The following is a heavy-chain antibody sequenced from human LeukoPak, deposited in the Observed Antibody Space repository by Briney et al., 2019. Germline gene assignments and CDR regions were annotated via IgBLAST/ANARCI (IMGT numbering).Heavy chain of an antibody. CDR2: ISWNSGSI. J-gene: IGHJ4*02. CDR3: AKVAKRTHHYCSSTSCYVDY. V-gene: IGHV3-9*01. Sequence: GRSLRLSCAASGFTFDDYAMHWVRQAPGKGLEWVSGISWNSGSIGYADSVKGRFTISRDNAKNSLYLQMNSLRAEDTALYYCAKVAKRTHHYCSSTSCYVDYWGQGTLVTVSS. CDR1: GFTFDDYA. D-gene: IGHD2-2*01.